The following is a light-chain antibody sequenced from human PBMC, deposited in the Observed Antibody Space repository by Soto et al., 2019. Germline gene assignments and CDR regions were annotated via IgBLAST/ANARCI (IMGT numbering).Light chain of an antibody. CDR2: GAS. J-gene: IGKJ4*01. Sequence: EIVMTQSPATLSVSPGERATLSCRASQSVSSNLAWYQQKPGQAPRLLIYGASTRATGIPARFSGSGSGTEFTLTISSLQSEAFAVYYCQHYNNWPPLTFGGGNKVEIK. CDR3: QHYNNWPPLT. V-gene: IGKV3-15*01. CDR1: QSVSSN.